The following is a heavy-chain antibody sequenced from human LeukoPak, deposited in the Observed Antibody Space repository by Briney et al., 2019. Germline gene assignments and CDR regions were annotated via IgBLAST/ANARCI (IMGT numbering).Heavy chain of an antibody. CDR3: ARTVYSSSWYKWAYFDY. V-gene: IGHV4-59*01. D-gene: IGHD6-13*01. Sequence: SETLSLTCTVSSDSISTNYWSWIRQPPGQGLEWIGYTSYSGNTNYNPSLKSRATISIDTSNNQFSLRLNSVSAADTAVYYCARTVYSSSWYKWAYFDYWGQGTLVTVSS. J-gene: IGHJ4*02. CDR2: TSYSGNT. CDR1: SDSISTNY.